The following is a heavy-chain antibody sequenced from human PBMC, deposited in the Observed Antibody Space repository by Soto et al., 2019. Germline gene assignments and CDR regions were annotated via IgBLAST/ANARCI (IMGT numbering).Heavy chain of an antibody. J-gene: IGHJ6*02. CDR3: ARGNPFNYAGFDV. CDR1: GYTFSDFD. V-gene: IGHV1-8*01. Sequence: QAHLEQSGAEVKRPGASVKVSCKASGYTFSDFDINWLRQASGQGPEWMGWMNAKSGDTFFAQRFQGKFNMTRGTFLSNAYLEVGSLTSDDTAMYYCARGNPFNYAGFDVWGQGTTVAVSS. D-gene: IGHD3-16*01. CDR2: MNAKSGDT.